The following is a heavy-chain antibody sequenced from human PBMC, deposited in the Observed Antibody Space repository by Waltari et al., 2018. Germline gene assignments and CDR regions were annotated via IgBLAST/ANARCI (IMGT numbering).Heavy chain of an antibody. CDR1: GYTFTSYY. J-gene: IGHJ3*02. CDR2: INPSGGST. CDR3: ARDTPPEDAFDI. Sequence: QVQLVQSGAEVKKPGASVKVSCKASGYTFTSYYMHWVRQAPGQGLEWMGIINPSGGSTSYAQKFQGRVTMTRDTSTSTVYMELSSLRSEDTAGYYCARDTPPEDAFDIWGQGTMVTVSS. V-gene: IGHV1-46*01.